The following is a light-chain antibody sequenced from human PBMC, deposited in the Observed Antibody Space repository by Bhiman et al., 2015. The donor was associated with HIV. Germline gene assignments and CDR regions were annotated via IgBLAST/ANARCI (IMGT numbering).Light chain of an antibody. Sequence: QSALTQPASVSGSPGQSITISCTGTSSDVGGYNHVSWYQQHPGKAPKLMIYDVSNRPSGVSNRFSGSKSGNTASLTISGLQAEDEADYYCSSHTSSSLVVFGGGTKLTVL. V-gene: IGLV2-14*03. CDR2: DVS. CDR1: SSDVGGYNH. CDR3: SSHTSSSLVV. J-gene: IGLJ2*01.